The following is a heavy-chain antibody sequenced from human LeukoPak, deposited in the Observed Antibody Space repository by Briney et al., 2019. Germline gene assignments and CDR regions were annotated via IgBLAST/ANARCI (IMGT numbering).Heavy chain of an antibody. CDR3: VKDMWVRIRGALFDY. CDR1: GFTFDDYA. J-gene: IGHJ4*02. D-gene: IGHD3-10*01. Sequence: GGSLRLSCAVSGFTFDDYAMHWVRQVPGKGLEWVSGINWNSDSIGYADSVKGRFNISRDNAKNSLYLQMNSLRTEDTALYYCVKDMWVRIRGALFDYWGQGTLVTVSS. CDR2: INWNSDSI. V-gene: IGHV3-9*01.